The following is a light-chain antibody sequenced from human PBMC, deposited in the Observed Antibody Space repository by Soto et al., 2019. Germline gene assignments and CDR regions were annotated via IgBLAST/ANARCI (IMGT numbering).Light chain of an antibody. Sequence: EIVMTQSPVTLSVSPGERATLSCRASQNISRSLAWYQQKPGQGPSLPIYGPSTRAGGVPARFSGGGSGTEFTLTITSLQSEDFAVYYCHQYNGWPRTFGQGTKVEI. CDR3: HQYNGWPRT. V-gene: IGKV3-15*01. CDR2: GPS. J-gene: IGKJ1*01. CDR1: QNISRS.